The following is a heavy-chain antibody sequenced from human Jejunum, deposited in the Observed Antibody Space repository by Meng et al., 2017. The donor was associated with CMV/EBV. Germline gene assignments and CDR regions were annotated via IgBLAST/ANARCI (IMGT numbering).Heavy chain of an antibody. J-gene: IGHJ4*02. Sequence: QVQLLPSGAEGKKPGASVKVSCSAHGYNFIDYGISWVRQAPGQGLEWMGGIIPILGIANYAQKFQGRVTITADKSTSTAYMELSSLRSEDTAVYYCARERPGGMATTPYFDYWGQGILVTVSS. V-gene: IGHV1-69*10. CDR2: IIPILGIA. D-gene: IGHD5-24*01. CDR3: ARERPGGMATTPYFDY. CDR1: GYNFIDYG.